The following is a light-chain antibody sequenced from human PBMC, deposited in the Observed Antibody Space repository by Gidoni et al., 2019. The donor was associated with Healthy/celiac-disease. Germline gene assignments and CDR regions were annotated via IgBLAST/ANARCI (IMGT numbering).Light chain of an antibody. CDR2: AAS. Sequence: SQMTPSPSSLSASVGDRVTITCRASQSISSYLNWYQQKPGKAPKLLIYAASSLQSGVPSRFSGSGSGTDFTLTISSLQPEDFATYYCQQSYSTPPAFGGGTKVEIK. CDR3: QQSYSTPPA. J-gene: IGKJ4*01. V-gene: IGKV1-39*01. CDR1: QSISSY.